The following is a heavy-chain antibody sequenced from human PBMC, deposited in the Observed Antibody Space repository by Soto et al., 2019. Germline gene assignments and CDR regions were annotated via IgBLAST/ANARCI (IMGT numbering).Heavy chain of an antibody. V-gene: IGHV3-64*01. Sequence: GGSLRLSCAASGFTFSSYAMHWVRQAPGKGLEYVSAISSNGGSTYYANSVKGRFTISRDNSKNTLYLQMGSLRAEDMAVYYCARAPSHGNFDYWGQGTLVTVSS. J-gene: IGHJ4*02. CDR1: GFTFSSYA. CDR2: ISSNGGST. CDR3: ARAPSHGNFDY.